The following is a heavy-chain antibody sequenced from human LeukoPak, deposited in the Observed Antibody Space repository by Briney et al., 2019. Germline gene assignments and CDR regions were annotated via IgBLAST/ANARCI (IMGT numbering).Heavy chain of an antibody. J-gene: IGHJ4*02. V-gene: IGHV3-64*01. CDR3: AKDPYDSTFDY. CDR1: GFTFSSYA. D-gene: IGHD3-22*01. Sequence: GGSLRLSCAASGFTFSSYAMHWVRQAPGKGLEYVSAISYNGGSTYYANSVKGRFTISRDNSKNTLYLQMGSLRTEDTAVYYCAKDPYDSTFDYWGQGTLVTVSS. CDR2: ISYNGGST.